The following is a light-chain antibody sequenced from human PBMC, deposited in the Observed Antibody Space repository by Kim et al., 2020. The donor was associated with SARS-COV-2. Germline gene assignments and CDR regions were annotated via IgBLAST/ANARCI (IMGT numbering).Light chain of an antibody. J-gene: IGKJ2*01. CDR1: QSVTSSN. Sequence: EIVLTQSPATLSLSPGEGATLSCRASQSVTSSNLAWYQQKPGQAPRLLIYDASKRATDIPARFTGSGSGTDFTLTISSLEPEDFAVYYWQQRSSWPPYTSGQGTKLEI. V-gene: IGKV3-11*01. CDR3: QQRSSWPPYT. CDR2: DAS.